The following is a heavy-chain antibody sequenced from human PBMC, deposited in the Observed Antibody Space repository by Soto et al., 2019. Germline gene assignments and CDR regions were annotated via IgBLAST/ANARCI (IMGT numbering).Heavy chain of an antibody. V-gene: IGHV3-49*03. CDR1: GFTFGDYA. D-gene: IGHD3-16*02. J-gene: IGHJ4*02. Sequence: GGSLRLSCTASGFTFGDYAMSWFRQAPGKGLEWVGFIRSKAYGGTTEYAASVKGRFTISRDDSKSITYLQMNSLKTEDTAVYYCTRAPGDYVWGSYRPTPPGYWGQGTLVTVSS. CDR3: TRAPGDYVWGSYRPTPPGY. CDR2: IRSKAYGGTT.